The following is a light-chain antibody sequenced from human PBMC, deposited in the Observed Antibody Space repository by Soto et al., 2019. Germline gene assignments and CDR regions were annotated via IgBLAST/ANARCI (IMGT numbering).Light chain of an antibody. CDR1: QGIRND. CDR3: QQGHSTPYT. V-gene: IGKV1-39*01. J-gene: IGKJ2*01. CDR2: SAS. Sequence: DIQMTQSPSNLSASVGDRVTITCRASQGIRNDLGWYQQKPGRAPKLLIHSASALPSGVPSRFSGSGSGTEFTLTMSGLQPEDFASYYCQQGHSTPYTFGQGTKVDIK.